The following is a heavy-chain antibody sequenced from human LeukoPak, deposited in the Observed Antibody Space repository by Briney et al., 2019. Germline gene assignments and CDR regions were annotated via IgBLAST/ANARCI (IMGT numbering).Heavy chain of an antibody. J-gene: IGHJ4*02. CDR1: GFTFSSYA. Sequence: GGSLRLSCAASGFTFSSYAMHWVRQAPGKGLEYVSAISSNGGSTYYANSVKGRFTISRDNSKNTLYLQMGSLRAEDMAVYYCARDGLGFWSGYYTGYFDYWGQGTLVTVSS. V-gene: IGHV3-64*01. D-gene: IGHD3-3*01. CDR3: ARDGLGFWSGYYTGYFDY. CDR2: ISSNGGST.